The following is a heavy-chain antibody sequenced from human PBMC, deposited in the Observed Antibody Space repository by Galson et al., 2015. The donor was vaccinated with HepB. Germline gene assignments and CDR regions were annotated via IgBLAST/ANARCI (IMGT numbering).Heavy chain of an antibody. CDR3: ARWGELWFGEGAFDY. Sequence: SVKVSCKASGYTFTSYYMHWVRQAPGQGLEWMGIINPSGGSTSYAQKFQGRVTMTRDTSTSTVYMELSSLRSEDTAVYYCARWGELWFGEGAFDYWGQGTLVTVSS. J-gene: IGHJ4*02. CDR2: INPSGGST. CDR1: GYTFTSYY. D-gene: IGHD3-10*01. V-gene: IGHV1-46*01.